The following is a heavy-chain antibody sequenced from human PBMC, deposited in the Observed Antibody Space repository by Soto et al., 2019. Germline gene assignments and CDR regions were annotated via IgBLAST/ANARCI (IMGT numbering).Heavy chain of an antibody. J-gene: IGHJ6*03. CDR2: ISSSSSYI. Sequence: PGGSLRLCCAASGFTFSSYSMNWVRQAPGKGLEWVSSISSSSSYIYYADSVKGRFTISRDNAKNSLYLQMNSSVTAADTAVYYCARHGILWFGELVIPQDHYYMDVWGKGTTVTVSS. D-gene: IGHD3-10*01. V-gene: IGHV3-21*04. CDR3: ARHGILWFGELVIPQDHYYMDV. CDR1: GFTFSSYS.